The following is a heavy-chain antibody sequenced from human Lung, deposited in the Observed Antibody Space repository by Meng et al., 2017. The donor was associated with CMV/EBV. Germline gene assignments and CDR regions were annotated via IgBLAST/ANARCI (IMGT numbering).Heavy chain of an antibody. J-gene: IGHJ4*02. CDR3: ARGRDFGVVTPGY. CDR1: GGSISSYF. Sequence: GSXRLXCTVSGGSISSYFWSWIRQPPGKGLEWIGYIYYTGSTNYNPSLKSRVTISVDTSKKQFSLKLSSVTAADTAVYYCARGRDFGVVTPGYGGQGTLVTVDS. D-gene: IGHD3-3*01. CDR2: IYYTGST. V-gene: IGHV4-59*01.